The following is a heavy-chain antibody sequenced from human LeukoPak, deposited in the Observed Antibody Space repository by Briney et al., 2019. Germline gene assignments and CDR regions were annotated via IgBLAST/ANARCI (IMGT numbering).Heavy chain of an antibody. V-gene: IGHV1-2*06. D-gene: IGHD6-19*01. CDR3: ARGSSGWYYFDY. CDR2: INPNSGGT. J-gene: IGHJ4*02. CDR1: GYTFTGYY. Sequence: ASVKISCKASGYTFTGYYMHLVRQAPGQGLEWMGRINPNSGGTNYAQKFQGRVTMTRDTSISTAYMELSRLRSDDTAVYYCARGSSGWYYFDYWGQGTLVPVSS.